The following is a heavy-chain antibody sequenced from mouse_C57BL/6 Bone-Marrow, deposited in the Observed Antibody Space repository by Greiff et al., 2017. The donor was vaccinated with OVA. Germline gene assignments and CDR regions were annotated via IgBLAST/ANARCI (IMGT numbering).Heavy chain of an antibody. Sequence: VQLQESGPGLVAPSQSLSITCTVSGFSLTSYGVHWVRQPPGKGLEWLVVIWSDGSTTYNSALKSRLSISKDNSKSQVFLKMNSLQTDDTAMYSCARHESNYVDYYAMDYWGQGTSVTVSS. J-gene: IGHJ4*01. CDR1: GFSLTSYG. D-gene: IGHD2-5*01. CDR2: IWSDGST. V-gene: IGHV2-6-1*01. CDR3: ARHESNYVDYYAMDY.